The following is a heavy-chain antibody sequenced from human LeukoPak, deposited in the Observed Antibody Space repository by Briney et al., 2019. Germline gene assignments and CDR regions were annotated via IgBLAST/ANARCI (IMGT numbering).Heavy chain of an antibody. D-gene: IGHD6-6*01. Sequence: EASVKVSCKASGYSFTTYGISWVRQAPGQGLERMGWISAYNGNTNYAQKLQGRVTMTTDTSTSTAYMELRSLRYDDTAVYYCARDMIAARPNWFDPWGQGTLVTVSS. V-gene: IGHV1-18*01. CDR1: GYSFTTYG. J-gene: IGHJ5*02. CDR3: ARDMIAARPNWFDP. CDR2: ISAYNGNT.